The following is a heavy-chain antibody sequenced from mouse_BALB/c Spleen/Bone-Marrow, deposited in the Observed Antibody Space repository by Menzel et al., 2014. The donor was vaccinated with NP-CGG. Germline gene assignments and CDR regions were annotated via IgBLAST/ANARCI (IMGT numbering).Heavy chain of an antibody. J-gene: IGHJ2*01. CDR1: GYAFSSYW. V-gene: IGHV1-80*01. CDR3: GRSGYGSNYDY. Sequence: VQLQQSGAELVRPGPSVKISCKASGYAFSSYWMIWVKQRPGQGLEWIGQIYPGDGDTNYNGKFRGKATLTADKSSSTAYMQLSSLTSEDSAVYFCGRSGYGSNYDYWGQGTTLTVSS. D-gene: IGHD1-1*01. CDR2: IYPGDGDT.